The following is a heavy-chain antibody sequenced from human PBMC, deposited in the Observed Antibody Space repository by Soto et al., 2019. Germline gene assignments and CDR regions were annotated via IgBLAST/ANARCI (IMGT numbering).Heavy chain of an antibody. J-gene: IGHJ6*02. CDR2: INPNSGGT. D-gene: IGHD2-21*02. V-gene: IGHV1-2*02. CDR3: ASALRSDTPT. Sequence: AAVKVSCPSSGYTFTVYYMHWLRQAPGQGLEWMGWINPNSGGTNYAQKFQGRVTMTRDTSISTAYMELSRLRSDDTAGDYCASALRSDTPTWGQGTTVTLSS. CDR1: GYTFTVYY.